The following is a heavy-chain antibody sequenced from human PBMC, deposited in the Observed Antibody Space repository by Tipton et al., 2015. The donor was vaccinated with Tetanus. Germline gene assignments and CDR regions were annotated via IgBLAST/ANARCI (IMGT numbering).Heavy chain of an antibody. D-gene: IGHD7-27*01. J-gene: IGHJ2*01. CDR1: GDSISSYY. CDR2: FYTTGST. Sequence: LTCNVSGDSISSYYWNWIRQPAGKGPEWIGRFYTTGSTIYNPSLRSRVTMSVDTSKNQFSLTLSSVTAADTAVYYCARGGKLGLGYFDLWGRGTLVTVSS. CDR3: ARGGKLGLGYFDL. V-gene: IGHV4-4*07.